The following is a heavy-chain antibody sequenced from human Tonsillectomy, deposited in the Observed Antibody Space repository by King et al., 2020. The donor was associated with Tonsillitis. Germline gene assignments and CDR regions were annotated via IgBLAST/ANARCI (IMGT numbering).Heavy chain of an antibody. Sequence: VQLVESGGGLVQPGGSLRLSCAASGFTFSSYEMNWVRQAPGKGLEWVSYISSSGSTIYYADSVKGRFTTSRDNAKNSLYLQMNSRRAEDTAVSYCAREGIDYYDSSGYYRVDAFDIWGQGTMVTVSS. CDR3: AREGIDYYDSSGYYRVDAFDI. CDR1: GFTFSSYE. J-gene: IGHJ3*02. CDR2: ISSSGSTI. D-gene: IGHD3-22*01. V-gene: IGHV3-48*03.